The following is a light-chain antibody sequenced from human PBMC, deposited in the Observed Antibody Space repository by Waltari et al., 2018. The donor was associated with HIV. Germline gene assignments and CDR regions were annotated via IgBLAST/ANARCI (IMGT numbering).Light chain of an antibody. V-gene: IGKV3-15*01. CDR3: QQYNNWPRT. J-gene: IGKJ1*01. CDR1: QSVSSN. Sequence: EIVMTQSPATLSVSPGERATLSCRASQSVSSNLAWYQQKPGQAPRLLIYGASTRATGIPARFIGSGFGTDFTLIITSLQFEDVAVYYCQQYNNWPRTFGQGTKVEF. CDR2: GAS.